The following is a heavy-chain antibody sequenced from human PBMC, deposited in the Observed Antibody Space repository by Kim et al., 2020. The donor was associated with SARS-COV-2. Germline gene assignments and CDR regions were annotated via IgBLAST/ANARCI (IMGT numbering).Heavy chain of an antibody. Sequence: SVKVSCKASGGTFSSYGISWVRQAPGQGLEWMGGIIPIFGTANYAQKFQGRVTITADEPTSTAYMELSSLRSEDTAVYYCATRAEGCSYGFSEFDYWGQGTLVTVSS. CDR3: ATRAEGCSYGFSEFDY. V-gene: IGHV1-69*13. CDR2: IIPIFGTA. CDR1: GGTFSSYG. J-gene: IGHJ4*02. D-gene: IGHD5-18*01.